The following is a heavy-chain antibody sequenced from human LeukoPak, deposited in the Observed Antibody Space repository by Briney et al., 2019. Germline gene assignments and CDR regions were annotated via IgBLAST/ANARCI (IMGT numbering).Heavy chain of an antibody. CDR3: ARHGDQSYYDFWSGSEYYYYGMDV. Sequence: PSETLSLTCTVSGDSISSYYWSWIRQPPAKGLEWIGYIYYSGSTNYNPSLKSRVTISVDTSKNQFSLKLSAVTAADTAVYFCARHGDQSYYDFWSGSEYYYYGMDVWGQGTTVTVSS. J-gene: IGHJ6*02. CDR1: GDSISSYY. CDR2: IYYSGST. V-gene: IGHV4-59*08. D-gene: IGHD3-3*01.